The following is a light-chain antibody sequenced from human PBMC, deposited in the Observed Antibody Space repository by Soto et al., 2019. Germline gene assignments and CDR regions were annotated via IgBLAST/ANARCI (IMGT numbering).Light chain of an antibody. CDR1: QNINNY. CDR3: QQYNSYSQT. J-gene: IGKJ1*01. V-gene: IGKV1-5*03. Sequence: DIQMTQSPSSLSASVGDRVTITCQASQNINNYLNWYQQKPGRAPKLLIYKASRLESGVPSRFSGSGSETEFTLTISGLQPGDSATYYCQQYNSYSQTFGQGTKVDIK. CDR2: KAS.